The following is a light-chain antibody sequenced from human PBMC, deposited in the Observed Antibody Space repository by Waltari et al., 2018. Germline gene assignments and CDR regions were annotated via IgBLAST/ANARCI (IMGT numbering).Light chain of an antibody. CDR1: QSVGRF. V-gene: IGKV3-20*01. Sequence: EIVLTQSPSTLSLSPGERATLSCRASQSVGRFLAWYQQKPGQAPRLLSYHAAIRATGIPDRFSGSGSGTDFSLTISVLEPEDFAVYYCQKYVNLPATFGQGTKVEIK. J-gene: IGKJ1*01. CDR3: QKYVNLPAT. CDR2: HAA.